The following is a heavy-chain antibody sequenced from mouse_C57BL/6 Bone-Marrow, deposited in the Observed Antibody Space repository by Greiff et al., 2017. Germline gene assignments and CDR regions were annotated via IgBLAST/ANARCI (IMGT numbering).Heavy chain of an antibody. CDR2: SSNKANDYTT. CDR3: AREATGYFDY. D-gene: IGHD4-1*01. J-gene: IGHJ2*01. V-gene: IGHV7-1*01. Sequence: EVKLVESGGGLVQSGRSLRLSCATSGFTFSDFYMEWVRQAPGKGLAWIAASSNKANDYTTEYSASVKGRFIVSRDSSQSILYLQMNALRAEDTAIYYCAREATGYFDYWGQGTTLTVSS. CDR1: GFTFSDFY.